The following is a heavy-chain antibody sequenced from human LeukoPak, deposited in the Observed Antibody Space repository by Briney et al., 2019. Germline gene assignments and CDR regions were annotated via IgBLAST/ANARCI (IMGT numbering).Heavy chain of an antibody. D-gene: IGHD2/OR15-2a*01. Sequence: LGESLKISGRYSGYSFASYWFGWVRHMPGKGLEWIGVIYPGDSDTRYSPSFEGQVTISGDKSTSSAFLQWRSLRASDTAMYYCARRSYEGSTSAFDIWGQGTMVIVSA. V-gene: IGHV5-51*01. J-gene: IGHJ3*02. CDR2: IYPGDSDT. CDR3: ARRSYEGSTSAFDI. CDR1: GYSFASYW.